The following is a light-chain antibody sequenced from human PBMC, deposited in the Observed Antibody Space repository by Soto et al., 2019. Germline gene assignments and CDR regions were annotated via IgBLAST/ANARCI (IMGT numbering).Light chain of an antibody. CDR2: AAS. Sequence: DIQMTQSPSSLSASVGDRVTIACRASQNINIHLSWYKSQPGKTPKLLICAASTLQGGVPSRFSGSGSGTDFTLTINSLQPEDFATYYCQQSYSAPHTFGQGTKLEIK. V-gene: IGKV1-39*01. CDR1: QNINIH. J-gene: IGKJ2*01. CDR3: QQSYSAPHT.